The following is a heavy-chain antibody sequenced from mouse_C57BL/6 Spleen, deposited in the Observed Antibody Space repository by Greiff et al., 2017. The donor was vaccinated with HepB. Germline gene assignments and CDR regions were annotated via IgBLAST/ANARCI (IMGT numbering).Heavy chain of an antibody. D-gene: IGHD4-1*01. V-gene: IGHV14-4*01. J-gene: IGHJ2*01. CDR3: TSSNWDVFDY. CDR2: IDPENGDT. Sequence: EVQRVESGAELVRPGASVKLSCTASGFNIKDDYMHWVKQRPEQGLEWIGWIDPENGDTEYASKFQGKATITADTSSNTAYLQLSSLTSEDTAVYYCTSSNWDVFDYWGQGTTLTVSS. CDR1: GFNIKDDY.